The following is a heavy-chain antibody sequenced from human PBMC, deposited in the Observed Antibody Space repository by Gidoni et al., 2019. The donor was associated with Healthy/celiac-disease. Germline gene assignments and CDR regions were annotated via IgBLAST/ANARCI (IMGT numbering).Heavy chain of an antibody. CDR3: ARDPSPNAQLSEYSSSSDGMDV. CDR2: INPKSGGT. D-gene: IGHD6-6*01. CDR1: GYTFTSYS. J-gene: IGHJ6*02. V-gene: IGHV1-2*02. Sequence: QVQLEQSGAEVKKPGASVKVSCKASGYTFTSYSMHWMRQAPGQALEWMGWINPKSGGTNYAQKFKGRVTMTRDTSISTAYMELSRLRSDDTAVYYCARDPSPNAQLSEYSSSSDGMDVWGQGTTVTVSS.